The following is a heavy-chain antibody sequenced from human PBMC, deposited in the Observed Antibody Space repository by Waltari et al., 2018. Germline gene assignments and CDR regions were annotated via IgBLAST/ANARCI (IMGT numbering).Heavy chain of an antibody. D-gene: IGHD2-2*01. CDR3: AKARYCSSTSCYGRIDY. CDR2: ISGSGGST. J-gene: IGHJ4*02. Sequence: EVQLLESGGGLVQPGGSLRLSCAASGFTFSSYAMSWVRQAPGTGLEWVSAISGSGGSTYYADSVKGRFTISRDNSKNTLYLQMNSLRAEDTAVYYCAKARYCSSTSCYGRIDYWGQGTLVTVSS. V-gene: IGHV3-23*01. CDR1: GFTFSSYA.